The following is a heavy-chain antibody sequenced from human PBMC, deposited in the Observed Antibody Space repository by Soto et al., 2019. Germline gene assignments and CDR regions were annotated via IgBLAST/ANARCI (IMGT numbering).Heavy chain of an antibody. CDR1: GFTFDDYT. CDR3: AKDTAAGPSGWYSTGSFDY. J-gene: IGHJ4*02. D-gene: IGHD6-19*01. Sequence: GGSLRLSCAASGFTFDDYTMHWVRQAPGKGLEWVSLISWDGGSTYYADSVKGRFTISRDNSKNSLYLQMNSLRTEDTALYYCAKDTAAGPSGWYSTGSFDYWGQGTLVTVSS. CDR2: ISWDGGST. V-gene: IGHV3-43*01.